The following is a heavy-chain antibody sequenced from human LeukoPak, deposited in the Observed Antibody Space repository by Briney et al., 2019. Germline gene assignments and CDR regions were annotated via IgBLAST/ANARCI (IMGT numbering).Heavy chain of an antibody. V-gene: IGHV5-51*01. Sequence: GESLKISCQGSGYSFASYWIGWVRQMAGKDLEWMGFIFAGDSDPRYSPSFQGQVTISADKSISTAYLQWSSLKASDTAMYYCARGSRYYYGSGSPYNWFDPWGQGTLVTVSS. CDR1: GYSFASYW. CDR2: IFAGDSDP. J-gene: IGHJ5*02. CDR3: ARGSRYYYGSGSPYNWFDP. D-gene: IGHD3-10*01.